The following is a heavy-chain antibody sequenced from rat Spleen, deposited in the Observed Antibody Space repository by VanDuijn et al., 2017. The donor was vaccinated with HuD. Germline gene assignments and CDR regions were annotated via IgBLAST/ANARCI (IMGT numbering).Heavy chain of an antibody. CDR3: ARRIYGGYRYFDY. D-gene: IGHD1-11*01. CDR2: ISYDGSST. V-gene: IGHV5-7*01. J-gene: IGHJ2*01. CDR1: GFTYSNYN. Sequence: EVQLVESGGGLVQPGRSLKLSCAVSGFTYSNYNMAWVRQAPKKGLEWVATISYDGSSTYYRDSVKGRFTISRDNAKSTLYLQMDSLRSEDTATYYCARRIYGGYRYFDYWGQGVMVTVSS.